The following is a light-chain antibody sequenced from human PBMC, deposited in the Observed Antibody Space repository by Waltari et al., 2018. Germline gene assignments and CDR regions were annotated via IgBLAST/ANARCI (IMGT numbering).Light chain of an antibody. CDR3: EAWDDTLNGPV. CDR2: NND. CDR1: NSNVGSNN. J-gene: IGLJ3*02. V-gene: IGLV1-44*01. Sequence: QSVLTQPPSASGTPGQRVTMSCSGSNSNVGSNNVNWYRQVPGTAPKLVIYNNDHRPSGVPDRVSGSKAAASASLAISGLQSEDEADYICEAWDDTLNGPVFGGGTKLTVL.